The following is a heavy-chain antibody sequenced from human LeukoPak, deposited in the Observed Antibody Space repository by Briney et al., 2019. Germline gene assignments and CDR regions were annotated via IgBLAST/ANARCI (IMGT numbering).Heavy chain of an antibody. CDR2: IIPILGVA. J-gene: IGHJ5*02. Sequence: SVKVSCKASGGTFSSYAISWVRQAPGQGLEWMGRIIPILGVANYAQKFQGRVTITADKSTSTAYMELSSLRSEDTAVYYCARRFTYSSSWFWFDPWGQGTLVTVSS. CDR3: ARRFTYSSSWFWFDP. D-gene: IGHD6-13*01. CDR1: GGTFSSYA. V-gene: IGHV1-69*04.